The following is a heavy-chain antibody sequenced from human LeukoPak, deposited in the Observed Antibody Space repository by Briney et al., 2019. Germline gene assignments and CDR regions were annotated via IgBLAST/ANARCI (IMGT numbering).Heavy chain of an antibody. D-gene: IGHD6-13*01. J-gene: IGHJ4*02. CDR1: GFIVSSKY. CDR3: AREASYSGSWWYFDH. Sequence: GGSLRLSCAATGFIVSSKYISWVRQAPGKGLEWVSVIYDGGSADYADSVKGRFTISRDNSKSKVYLQMNSLRVEDTAVYYCAREASYSGSWWYFDHWGQGTLVTVSS. V-gene: IGHV3-66*01. CDR2: IYDGGSA.